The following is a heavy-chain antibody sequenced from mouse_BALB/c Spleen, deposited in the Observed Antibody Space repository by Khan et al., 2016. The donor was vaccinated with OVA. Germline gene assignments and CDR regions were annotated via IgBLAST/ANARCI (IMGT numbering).Heavy chain of an antibody. CDR3: AGGFDF. Sequence: QVQLQQPGPELVKPGASVKISCKASGYTFTDYYINWVKQKPGQGLEWIGWIYPGSANARYSEKFKGKATLTVATSSSTAFMQLSSLTSEDTAVYFCAGGFDFWGQGTTLTVSS. V-gene: IGHV1-84*02. J-gene: IGHJ2*01. CDR2: IYPGSANA. CDR1: GYTFTDYY.